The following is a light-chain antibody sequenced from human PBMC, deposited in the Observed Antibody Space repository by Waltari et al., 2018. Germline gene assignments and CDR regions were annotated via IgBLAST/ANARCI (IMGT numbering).Light chain of an antibody. V-gene: IGLV2-14*03. CDR2: DVS. CDR1: SSDVGGYNY. J-gene: IGLJ2*01. Sequence: QSALTQPASLSGSPGQSITISCTATSSDVGGYNYFSWYQQHPGKAPKLIIYDVSNRPSGVSNRFSGSKSGNTASLTISGLQAEDEADYYCSSYISSDTLELFGGGTSLTV. CDR3: SSYISSDTLEL.